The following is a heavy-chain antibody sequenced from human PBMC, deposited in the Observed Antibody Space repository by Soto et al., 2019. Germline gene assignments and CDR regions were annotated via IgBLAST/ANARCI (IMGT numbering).Heavy chain of an antibody. CDR2: IYYSGST. Sequence: SETLSLTCTVSGGSISSYYWSWIRQPPGKGLEWIGYIYYSGSTNYNPSLKSRVTISVDTSKNQFSLKLSSLTAADTAVYYCARGVRGSSSGAFDIWGQGTMVTVSS. J-gene: IGHJ3*02. CDR1: GGSISSYY. D-gene: IGHD6-6*01. CDR3: ARGVRGSSSGAFDI. V-gene: IGHV4-59*08.